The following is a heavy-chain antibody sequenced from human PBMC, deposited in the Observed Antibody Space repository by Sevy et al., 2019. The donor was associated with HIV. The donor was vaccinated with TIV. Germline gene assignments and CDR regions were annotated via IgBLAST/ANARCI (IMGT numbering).Heavy chain of an antibody. V-gene: IGHV3-33*01. D-gene: IGHD3-10*01. CDR3: ARDNLLPIMVSMVRGALSYYFDY. Sequence: GGSLRLSCAAYGFTFSNYGMHWVRQAPGKGLEWVAVIWYDGINRYYADSVKGRFTISRDNSKNTLYLQMNSLRAEDTAVYYCARDNLLPIMVSMVRGALSYYFDYWGQGTLVTVSS. J-gene: IGHJ4*02. CDR2: IWYDGINR. CDR1: GFTFSNYG.